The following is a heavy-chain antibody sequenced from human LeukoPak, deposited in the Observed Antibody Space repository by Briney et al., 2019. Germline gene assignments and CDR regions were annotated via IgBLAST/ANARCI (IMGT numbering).Heavy chain of an antibody. CDR2: LNPNSGNT. Sequence: ASVEVSCKASGDTFTTYDVNWVRQATGQGLEWMGWLNPNSGNTGYVQKFQGRVTMTMNTSISTAYMELTSLTSEDTAVYYCARSTMGARRKYDYWGQGTLVTVSS. CDR3: ARSTMGARRKYDY. J-gene: IGHJ4*02. D-gene: IGHD1-26*01. V-gene: IGHV1-8*01. CDR1: GDTFTTYD.